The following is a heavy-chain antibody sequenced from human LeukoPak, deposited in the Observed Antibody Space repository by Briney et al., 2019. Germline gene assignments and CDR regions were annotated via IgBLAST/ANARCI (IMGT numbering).Heavy chain of an antibody. J-gene: IGHJ5*02. CDR1: GGTFSSYA. Sequence: SVKVSCKASGGTFSSYAISWVRQAPGQGLEWMGGIIPIFGTANYAQKFQGRVTITADESTSTAYMELSSLRSEDTAVYYCARVEWGYCTNGVCYRNWFDPWGQGTLVTVSS. V-gene: IGHV1-69*13. D-gene: IGHD2-8*01. CDR2: IIPIFGTA. CDR3: ARVEWGYCTNGVCYRNWFDP.